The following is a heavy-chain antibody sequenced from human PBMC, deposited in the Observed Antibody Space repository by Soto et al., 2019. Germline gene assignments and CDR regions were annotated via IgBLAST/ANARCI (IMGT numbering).Heavy chain of an antibody. D-gene: IGHD6-19*01. J-gene: IGHJ4*02. CDR2: ISAYNGNR. Sequence: ASVKVSCKASGYTFFNYGISWVRQAPGQGLEWMGWISAYNGNRNYAGKFQGRATMTTETSTGTAYMELRSLRSDDTAVYYCARDGITLAGSFDYWGQGTLVTVSS. V-gene: IGHV1-18*01. CDR3: ARDGITLAGSFDY. CDR1: GYTFFNYG.